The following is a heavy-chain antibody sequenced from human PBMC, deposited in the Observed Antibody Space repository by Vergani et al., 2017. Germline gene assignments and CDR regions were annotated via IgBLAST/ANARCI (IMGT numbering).Heavy chain of an antibody. CDR3: ARDHSVNFYWSGGSCYSDY. J-gene: IGHJ4*02. V-gene: IGHV3-21*01. D-gene: IGHD2-15*01. Sequence: EVQLVESGGGLVKPGGSLRLSCAASGFTFSSYSMNWVRQAPGKGLEWVSSISSSSSYIYYADSVKGRFTISRDNAKNSLYLQMNSPRAEDTAVYYCARDHSVNFYWSGGSCYSDYWGQGTLVTVSS. CDR1: GFTFSSYS. CDR2: ISSSSSYI.